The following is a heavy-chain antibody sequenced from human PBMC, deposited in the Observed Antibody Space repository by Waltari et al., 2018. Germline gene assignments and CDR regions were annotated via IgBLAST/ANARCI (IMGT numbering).Heavy chain of an antibody. CDR1: GFSFSNYG. V-gene: IGHV3-30*18. J-gene: IGHJ3*02. CDR3: AKDWRWEQLVYGFNI. D-gene: IGHD3-3*01. Sequence: QEQVVESGGGVVQPGGSLRLSCAASGFSFSNYGMHWVRQAPGKGLEWVATISNDGANKYHADSVKGRFTISRDNSKNTLYLQMNSLRAEETAVYYCAKDWRWEQLVYGFNIWGQGTMVTVSS. CDR2: ISNDGANK.